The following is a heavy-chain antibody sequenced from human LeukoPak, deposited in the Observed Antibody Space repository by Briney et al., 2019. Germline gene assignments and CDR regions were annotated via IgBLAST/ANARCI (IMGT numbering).Heavy chain of an antibody. V-gene: IGHV1-8*01. D-gene: IGHD3-10*01. J-gene: IGHJ4*02. CDR2: MNPNSGNT. CDR3: ARAESILLWFGKLSSPYFDY. Sequence: GASVKVSCKASGYTFTSYDINWVRQATGQGLEWMGWMNPNSGNTGYAQKFQGRVTMTRNTSISTAYMELGSLRSEDTAVYYCARAESILLWFGKLSSPYFDYWGQGTLVTASS. CDR1: GYTFTSYD.